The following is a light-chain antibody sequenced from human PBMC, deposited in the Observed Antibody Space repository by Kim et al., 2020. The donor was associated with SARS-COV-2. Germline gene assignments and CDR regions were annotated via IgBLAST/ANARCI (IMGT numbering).Light chain of an antibody. CDR3: QQYGSPPRT. CDR1: QSVSSSY. CDR2: GAS. V-gene: IGKV3-20*01. J-gene: IGKJ1*01. Sequence: EIVLTQSPGTLSLSPGERATLSCRASQSVSSSYLAWYQQKPGQAPRLLIYGASSRATGIPDRFRSRGSGTDFPLTISSLDPEDFAGYYCQQYGSPPRTFGQGTKVDIK.